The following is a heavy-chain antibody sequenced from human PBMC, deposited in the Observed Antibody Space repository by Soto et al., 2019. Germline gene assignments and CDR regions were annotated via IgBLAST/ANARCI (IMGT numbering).Heavy chain of an antibody. D-gene: IGHD2-15*01. CDR2: IKDEATEE. Sequence: PGRSLRLSCAASGFTFGSYWMTWVRQAPGKGLEWVANIKDEATEEYYVDSVKGRFTISRDNAKNSLYLQMNSLRAEDTAVYYCAKETLGYCSSGSCRIDYWGQGTLVTVSS. J-gene: IGHJ4*02. CDR1: GFTFGSYW. CDR3: AKETLGYCSSGSCRIDY. V-gene: IGHV3-7*05.